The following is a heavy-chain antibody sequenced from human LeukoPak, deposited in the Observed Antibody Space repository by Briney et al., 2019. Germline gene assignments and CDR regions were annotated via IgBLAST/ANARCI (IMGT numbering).Heavy chain of an antibody. J-gene: IGHJ4*02. Sequence: GGSLSLSCAVSGFPFRRYNMHGVRQAPGGGLEWVLCISSSSIYIYYAHSVKGRYPISRDNAKSSLYLQMNSLRAEDTAVYYCARDLWSPVDFWGQGTLVTVSS. V-gene: IGHV3-21*01. D-gene: IGHD2-21*01. CDR3: ARDLWSPVDF. CDR1: GFPFRRYN. CDR2: ISSSSIYI.